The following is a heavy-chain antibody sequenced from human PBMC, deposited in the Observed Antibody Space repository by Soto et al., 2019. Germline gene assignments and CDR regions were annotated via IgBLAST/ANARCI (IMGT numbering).Heavy chain of an antibody. Sequence: QITLKESGPTLVKPTQTLTLTCTFSGFSLSTSGVGVGWIRQPPGKALEWLALTYWDDDKRYSPSLKSRLTXTXXTSKHQVVLTMTNMDPVDTATYYCAHRQRTVYFDYWGQGTLVTVSS. J-gene: IGHJ4*02. CDR3: AHRQRTVYFDY. CDR2: TYWDDDK. V-gene: IGHV2-5*02. CDR1: GFSLSTSGVG. D-gene: IGHD4-17*01.